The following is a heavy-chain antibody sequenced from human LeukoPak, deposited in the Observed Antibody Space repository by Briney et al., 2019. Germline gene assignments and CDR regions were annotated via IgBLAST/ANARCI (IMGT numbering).Heavy chain of an antibody. V-gene: IGHV4-59*01. CDR3: ARGVRWIQLCYFDF. Sequence: PSETLSLTCTVSAGSISSAYWNWVRQPPGKGLEWMWYISYSRGTNYNPPLKSRVTISLDTTKNQFSLKLSSVTAADTAVYYCARGVRWIQLCYFDFWGQGTLVTVSS. CDR1: AGSISSAY. D-gene: IGHD5-24*01. CDR2: ISYSRGT. J-gene: IGHJ4*02.